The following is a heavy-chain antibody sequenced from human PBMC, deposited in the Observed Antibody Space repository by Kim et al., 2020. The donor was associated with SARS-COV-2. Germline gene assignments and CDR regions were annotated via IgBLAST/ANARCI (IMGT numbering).Heavy chain of an antibody. Sequence: SETLSLTCFVSGDSISNYYWSWFRQPPGKRLEWIAWVHPSGRNMYNPSLQSRVTISLDTSLNRFPLTLRSVTAADTAVYYCARHENSGTYPLDNWGQGTLLTVSS. CDR2: VHPSGRN. CDR3: ARHENSGTYPLDN. D-gene: IGHD3-10*01. V-gene: IGHV4-59*08. J-gene: IGHJ4*01. CDR1: GDSISNYY.